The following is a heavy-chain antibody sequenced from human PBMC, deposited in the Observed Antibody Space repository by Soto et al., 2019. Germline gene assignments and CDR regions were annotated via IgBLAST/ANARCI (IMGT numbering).Heavy chain of an antibody. D-gene: IGHD3-9*01. J-gene: IGHJ6*02. CDR2: ISAYNGNT. CDR1: GYTFTSYG. V-gene: IGHV1-18*01. Sequence: ASVKVSCKASGYTFTSYGISWVRQAPGQGLEWMGWISAYNGNTNYAQKLQGRVTMTTDTSTSTANMELRSLRSDDTAVYYCAIDLPYYVFLTVFYPPPPYYYYYYGMDVWGQGTTVTVSS. CDR3: AIDLPYYVFLTVFYPPPPYYYYYYGMDV.